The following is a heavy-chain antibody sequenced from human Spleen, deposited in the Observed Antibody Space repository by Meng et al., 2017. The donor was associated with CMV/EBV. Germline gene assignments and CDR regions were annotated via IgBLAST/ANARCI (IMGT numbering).Heavy chain of an antibody. CDR1: GFTFSNYA. D-gene: IGHD2-8*02. V-gene: IGHV3-23*03. J-gene: IGHJ4*02. CDR2: IYSDGSST. Sequence: GGSLRLSCAASGFTFSNYAMNWVRQAPGKGLEWVSVIYSDGSSTYYADSVKGRFTISRDNSKNTLDLQMNSLRAEDTAVYYCAKGDDTGWSPFDYWGQGTLVTVSS. CDR3: AKGDDTGWSPFDY.